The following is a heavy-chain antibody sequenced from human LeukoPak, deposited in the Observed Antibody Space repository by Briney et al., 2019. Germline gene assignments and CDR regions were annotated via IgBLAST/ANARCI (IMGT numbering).Heavy chain of an antibody. D-gene: IGHD2-15*01. CDR3: ARDGGYCSGGSCYRVDY. CDR2: IWYDGSNK. CDR1: GFTFSSYG. V-gene: IGHV3-33*01. J-gene: IGHJ4*02. Sequence: PGGSLRLSCAASGFTFSSYGMHWVRQAPGKGLEWVAVIWYDGSNKYYADSVKGRFTISRDNSKNTLYLQMNSLRAEDTAVYYCARDGGYCSGGSCYRVDYWGQGTLVTVSS.